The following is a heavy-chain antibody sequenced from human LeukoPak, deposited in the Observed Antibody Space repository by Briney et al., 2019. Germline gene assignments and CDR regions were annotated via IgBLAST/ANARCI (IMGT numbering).Heavy chain of an antibody. J-gene: IGHJ4*02. D-gene: IGHD1/OR15-1a*01. V-gene: IGHV3-23*01. CDR1: GFTFSSYA. CDR2: IGGSGGTT. CDR3: AKVTSF. Sequence: GGSLRLSCTASGFTFSSYAMSWVRQAPGKGLEWVSTIGGSGGTTYYADSVKGRFTISRDNSKNTLYLQMNTLRAEDMAVYYCAKVTSFWGQGALVTVSS.